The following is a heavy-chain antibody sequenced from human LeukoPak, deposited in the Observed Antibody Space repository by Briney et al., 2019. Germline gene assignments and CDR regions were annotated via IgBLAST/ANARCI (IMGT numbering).Heavy chain of an antibody. CDR3: ATTADWGYDY. D-gene: IGHD7-27*01. Sequence: PSETLSLTCTVSSGSISNYYWSWVRQAPGKGLEWVSTISNNGGRTFYSDSVKGRFTISRDNSKNTLYLQMNSLRAEDTAVYYCATTADWGYDYWGQGTLVTVSS. V-gene: IGHV3-23*01. CDR1: SGSISNYY. J-gene: IGHJ4*02. CDR2: ISNNGGRT.